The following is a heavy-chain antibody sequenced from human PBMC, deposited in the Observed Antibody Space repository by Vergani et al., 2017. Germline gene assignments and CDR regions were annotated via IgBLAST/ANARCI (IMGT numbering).Heavy chain of an antibody. CDR2: INPNSGGT. CDR1: GYTFTGYY. J-gene: IGHJ4*02. D-gene: IGHD3-16*02. V-gene: IGHV1-2*02. Sequence: QVQLVQSGAEVKKPGASVKVSCKASGYTFTGYYMHWVRQAPGQGLEWMGWINPNSGGTNYAQKFQGRVTMTRDTSISTAYMELSRPRSDDTAVYYCARDLVDYDYVWGSYRYTGFDYWGQGTLVTVSS. CDR3: ARDLVDYDYVWGSYRYTGFDY.